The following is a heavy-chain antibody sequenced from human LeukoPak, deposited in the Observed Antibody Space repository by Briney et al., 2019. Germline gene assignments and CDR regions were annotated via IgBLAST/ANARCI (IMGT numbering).Heavy chain of an antibody. CDR2: IYHSGTT. CDR1: GGSIRRGGYS. D-gene: IGHD3-22*01. J-gene: IGHJ4*02. CDR3: ARYYDSSGYTVFDY. V-gene: IGHV4-31*03. Sequence: SETLSLTCTVSGGSIRRGGYSWSWIRQHPGKGLEWIGYIYHSGTTYYNPSLKSRVTISVVTSKNQFSLSLSSVTAADTAMYYCARYYDSSGYTVFDYWGQGTLVTVSS.